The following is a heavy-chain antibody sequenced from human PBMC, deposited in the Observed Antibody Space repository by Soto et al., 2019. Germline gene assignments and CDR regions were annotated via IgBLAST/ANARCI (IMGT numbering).Heavy chain of an antibody. CDR2: TKNKANRYTT. CDR3: ARWVSGSPDN. D-gene: IGHD1-26*01. CDR1: GFTLSDHY. V-gene: IGHV3-72*01. J-gene: IGHJ4*02. Sequence: EVQLVESGGGLVQPGGSLRLSCAASGFTLSDHYMDWVRQAPGKGLEWVGRTKNKANRYTTEYAASVNGRFTISRDDSKNSRYLQMNRLKTEDTAVYYCARWVSGSPDNWGQGTLVTVSS.